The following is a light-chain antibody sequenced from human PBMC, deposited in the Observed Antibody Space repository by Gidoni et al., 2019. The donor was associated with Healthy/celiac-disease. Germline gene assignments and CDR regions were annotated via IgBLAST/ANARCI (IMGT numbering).Light chain of an antibody. CDR1: QSVSSN. V-gene: IGKV3-15*01. Sequence: EIVLTQSQATLSVSPGERATLSCRASQSVSSNLAWYQQKPGQAPRLLIYGASTRSTGIPARFSGSGSGTEFTLTISSLQSEDFAVYYCQQDNNWPPMYTFGQGTKLEIK. CDR3: QQDNNWPPMYT. CDR2: GAS. J-gene: IGKJ2*01.